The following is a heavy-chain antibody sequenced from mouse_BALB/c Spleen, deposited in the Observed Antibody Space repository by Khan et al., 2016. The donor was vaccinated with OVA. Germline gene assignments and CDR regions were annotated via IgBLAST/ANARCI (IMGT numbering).Heavy chain of an antibody. CDR3: ARSGNSYALDY. CDR2: INTYTGKP. CDR1: GYAFTNYG. V-gene: IGHV9-3-1*01. J-gene: IGHJ4*01. Sequence: LVESGPELKKPGETVRISCKASGYAFTNYGVNWVKQAPGKGLKCMGWINTYTGKPTYPDDFKGRFAFSLETSASTAYLQINNLKNEDTAKYFCARSGNSYALDYWGQGTSVTVSS. D-gene: IGHD2-1*01.